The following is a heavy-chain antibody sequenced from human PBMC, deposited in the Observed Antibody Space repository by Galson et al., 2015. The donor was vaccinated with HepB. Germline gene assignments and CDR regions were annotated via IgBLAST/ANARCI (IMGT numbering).Heavy chain of an antibody. J-gene: IGHJ4*02. Sequence: SLRLSCAASGFTFSSYGMHWVRQAPGKGLEWVAFIRYDGSNKYYADSVKGRFTISRDNSKNTLYLQMNSLRAEDTAVYYCAKDWDLYGSEPYYFDYWGQGTLVTVSS. CDR2: IRYDGSNK. CDR1: GFTFSSYG. D-gene: IGHD3-10*01. CDR3: AKDWDLYGSEPYYFDY. V-gene: IGHV3-30*02.